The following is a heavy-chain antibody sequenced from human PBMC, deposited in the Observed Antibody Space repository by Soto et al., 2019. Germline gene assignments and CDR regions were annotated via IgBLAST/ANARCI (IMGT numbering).Heavy chain of an antibody. CDR2: ISLSGSTI. CDR3: ARESFSASPNFFDY. D-gene: IGHD1-26*01. V-gene: IGHV3-48*03. Sequence: LRLSCAASGFAFSNYEINWVRQAPGKGVEWVSYISLSGSTIYYADSVKGRFTISRDDAKDSLYLEMDSLRADDTAVYYCARESFSASPNFFDYWGQGTLVTVSS. J-gene: IGHJ4*02. CDR1: GFAFSNYE.